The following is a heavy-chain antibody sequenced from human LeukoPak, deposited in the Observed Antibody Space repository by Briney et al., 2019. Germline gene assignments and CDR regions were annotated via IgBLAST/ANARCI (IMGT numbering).Heavy chain of an antibody. D-gene: IGHD2-15*01. J-gene: IGHJ4*02. V-gene: IGHV1-18*01. CDR2: ISAYNGNT. CDR1: GYTFTSYG. Sequence: ASVKVSCKASGYTFTSYGISWVRQAPGQGFEWMGWISAYNGNTNYAQKLQGRVTMTTDTSTSTAYMELRSLRSDDTAVYYCARDVDSYQESYYDYWGQGTLVTVSS. CDR3: ARDVDSYQESYYDY.